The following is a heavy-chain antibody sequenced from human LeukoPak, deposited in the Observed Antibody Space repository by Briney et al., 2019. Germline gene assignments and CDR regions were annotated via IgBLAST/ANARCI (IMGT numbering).Heavy chain of an antibody. D-gene: IGHD3-22*01. J-gene: IGHJ4*02. Sequence: TGGSLRLSCETSGFTFSRYAMQWVRQAPGKGLEWGAVIAYDGSNKYSADSLKGRLTISRDNSNNTLYLQMSNLRTEDTAVYYCAKYSAAGAYDRHSEFDYWGQGALVTVSS. CDR3: AKYSAAGAYDRHSEFDY. V-gene: IGHV3-30*18. CDR2: IAYDGSNK. CDR1: GFTFSRYA.